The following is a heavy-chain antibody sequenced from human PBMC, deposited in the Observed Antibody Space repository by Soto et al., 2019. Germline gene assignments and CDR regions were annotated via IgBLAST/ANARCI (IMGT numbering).Heavy chain of an antibody. CDR1: GFTFSSYS. CDR3: ARPLSSGRRDY. D-gene: IGHD3-22*01. Sequence: EVQLVESGGGLVKPGGSLRLSCAASGFTFSSYSMNWVRQAPGKGLEWVSSISSSSYIYYADSVKGRFTISRDNAKNSLYLQMNSLRAEDTAVYYCARPLSSGRRDYWGQGTLVTVSS. V-gene: IGHV3-21*01. J-gene: IGHJ4*02. CDR2: ISSSSYI.